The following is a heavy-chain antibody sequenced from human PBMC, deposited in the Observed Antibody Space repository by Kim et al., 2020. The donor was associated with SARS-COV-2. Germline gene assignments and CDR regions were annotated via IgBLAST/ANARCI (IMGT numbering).Heavy chain of an antibody. V-gene: IGHV3-23*01. Sequence: SVRARLTISRDNSKNTLYLQMNSLRAEDTAVYYCAIDYDILTGYPSAGDCWGQGTLVTVSS. D-gene: IGHD3-9*01. CDR3: AIDYDILTGYPSAGDC. J-gene: IGHJ4*02.